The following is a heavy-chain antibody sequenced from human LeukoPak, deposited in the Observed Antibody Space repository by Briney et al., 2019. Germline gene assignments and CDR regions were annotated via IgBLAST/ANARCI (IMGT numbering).Heavy chain of an antibody. CDR2: INPNSGGT. J-gene: IGHJ4*02. CDR1: GYTFTGYY. V-gene: IGHV1-2*02. D-gene: IGHD3-22*01. CDR3: ARDGLPYDYYDSSGYSDY. Sequence: ASVKVSCKASGYTFTGYYMHWVRQAPGQGLEWMGWINPNSGGTNYAQKFQGRVTMTRDTSISTAYMELSRLRSDDTAVYYCARDGLPYDYYDSSGYSDYWGQGTLVTVSS.